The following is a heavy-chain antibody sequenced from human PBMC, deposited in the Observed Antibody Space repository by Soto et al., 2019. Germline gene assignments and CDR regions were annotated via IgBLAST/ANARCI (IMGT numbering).Heavy chain of an antibody. V-gene: IGHV4-34*01. Sequence: QVQLLQWGAGLLKSSETLSLTCAVSGGSFNSNYWSWVRQPPGKGLEWIGEVYYTGSTNYNPSLKSRVTISADTSQKQFSLKLTSVTAADTARYYCASARWDYWGQGTLVTVSS. CDR2: VYYTGST. CDR1: GGSFNSNY. J-gene: IGHJ4*02. CDR3: ASARWDY.